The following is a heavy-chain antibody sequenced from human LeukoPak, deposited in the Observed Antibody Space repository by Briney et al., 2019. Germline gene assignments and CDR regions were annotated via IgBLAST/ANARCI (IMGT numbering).Heavy chain of an antibody. Sequence: GGSLKLSCAASGFTFSGSAIHWVRQASGKGLEWVGRIRTKANSYATAYAASVKGRFTISRDDPKNTAYLQMNSLQTEDTAVYYCTSLTHTVVEPEVQSPNYWGQGTLVTVSS. CDR3: TSLTHTVVEPEVQSPNY. CDR1: GFTFSGSA. CDR2: IRTKANSYAT. J-gene: IGHJ4*02. V-gene: IGHV3-73*01. D-gene: IGHD2-15*01.